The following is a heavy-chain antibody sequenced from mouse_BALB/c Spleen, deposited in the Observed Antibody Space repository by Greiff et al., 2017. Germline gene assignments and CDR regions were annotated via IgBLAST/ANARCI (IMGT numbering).Heavy chain of an antibody. V-gene: IGHV3-8*02. D-gene: IGHD1-1*01. J-gene: IGHJ4*01. CDR1: GDSITSGY. CDR3: ARYGSSRPYAMDY. Sequence: DVKLVESGPSLVKPSQTLSLTCSVTGDSITSGYWNWIRKFPGNKLEYMRYISYSGSTYYNPSLKSRISITRDTSKNQYYLQLNSVTTEDTATYYCARYGSSRPYAMDYWGQGTSVTVSS. CDR2: ISYSGST.